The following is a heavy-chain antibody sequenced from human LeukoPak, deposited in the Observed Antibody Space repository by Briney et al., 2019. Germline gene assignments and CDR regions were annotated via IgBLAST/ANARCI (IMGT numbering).Heavy chain of an antibody. J-gene: IGHJ4*02. D-gene: IGHD3-22*01. CDR3: ARTSYDSSGYYLGDY. CDR2: IKPDGSDE. CDR1: GFTFSSYW. Sequence: PGGSLRLSCVVSGFTFSSYWMSWVRQAPGKGLEWVANIKPDGSDEYYVDSVKGRFTISRDNAKNSLHLHMNSLRAEDTAVYYCARTSYDSSGYYLGDYWGQGTLVTVSS. V-gene: IGHV3-7*01.